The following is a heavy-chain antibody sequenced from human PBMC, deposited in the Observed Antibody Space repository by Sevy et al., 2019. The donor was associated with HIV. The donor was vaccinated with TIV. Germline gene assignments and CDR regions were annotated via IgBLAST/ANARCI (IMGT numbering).Heavy chain of an antibody. CDR3: ARSYSSGWYYFDY. V-gene: IGHV3-30-3*01. CDR1: GFTFSSYA. CDR2: ISYDGSNK. Sequence: GGSLRLSCAASGFTFSSYAMHWVRQAPGKGLEWVAVISYDGSNKYYADSVKGRFTISRDNSKNTLYLQMNSLRAEDTAVYYCARSYSSGWYYFDYWGQGALVTVSS. J-gene: IGHJ4*02. D-gene: IGHD6-19*01.